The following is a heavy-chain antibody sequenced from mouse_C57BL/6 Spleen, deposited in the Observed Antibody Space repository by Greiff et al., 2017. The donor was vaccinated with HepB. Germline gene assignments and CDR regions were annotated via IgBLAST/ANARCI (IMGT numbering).Heavy chain of an antibody. Sequence: QVQLQQSGAELVKPGASVKLSCKASGYTFTSYWMQWVKQRPGQGLEWIGEIDPSDSYTNYNQKFKGQATLTVDTSSSTAYMQLSSLTSEDSAVYYCARSRQLYYWGQGTTLTVSS. V-gene: IGHV1-50*01. D-gene: IGHD3-2*01. CDR1: GYTFTSYW. CDR2: IDPSDSYT. CDR3: ARSRQLYY. J-gene: IGHJ2*01.